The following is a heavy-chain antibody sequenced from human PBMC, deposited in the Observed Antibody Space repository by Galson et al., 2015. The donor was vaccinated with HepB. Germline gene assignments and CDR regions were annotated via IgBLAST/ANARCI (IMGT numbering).Heavy chain of an antibody. CDR1: GFTFSSYA. CDR2: ISGSGGST. CDR3: AKYGITIFGVVTTGDY. D-gene: IGHD3-3*01. J-gene: IGHJ4*02. Sequence: SLRLSCAASGFTFSSYAMSWVRQAPGKGLEWVSAISGSGGSTYYADSVKGRFTISRDNSKNTLYLQMNSLRAEDTAVYYCAKYGITIFGVVTTGDYWGQGTLVTVSS. V-gene: IGHV3-23*01.